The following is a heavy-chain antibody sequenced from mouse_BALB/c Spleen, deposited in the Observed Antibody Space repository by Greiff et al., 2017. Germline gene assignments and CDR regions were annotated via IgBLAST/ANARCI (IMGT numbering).Heavy chain of an antibody. J-gene: IGHJ2*01. Sequence: EVKLVQSGGDLVKPGGSLKLSCAASGFTFSSYGMSWVRQTPDKRLEWVATISSGGSYTYYPDSVKGRFTISRDNAKNTLYLQMSSLKSEDTAMYYCARHYRYDAGFDDWGQGTTLTVSS. D-gene: IGHD2-14*01. CDR3: ARHYRYDAGFDD. CDR2: ISSGGSYT. V-gene: IGHV5-6*01. CDR1: GFTFSSYG.